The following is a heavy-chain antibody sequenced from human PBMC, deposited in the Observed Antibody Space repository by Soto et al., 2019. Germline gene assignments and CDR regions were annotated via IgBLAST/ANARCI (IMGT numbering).Heavy chain of an antibody. D-gene: IGHD3-9*01. V-gene: IGHV4-31*03. Sequence: KASETLSVTCTVSGGSISRGGYYWSWIRQHPGKGLEWIGYIYYSGSTYYNPSLKSRVTISVDTSKNQFSLKLSSVTAADTAVYYCATYYDLLPGHDAFDIWGQGTMVTVSS. CDR1: GGSISRGGYY. CDR3: ATYYDLLPGHDAFDI. J-gene: IGHJ3*02. CDR2: IYYSGST.